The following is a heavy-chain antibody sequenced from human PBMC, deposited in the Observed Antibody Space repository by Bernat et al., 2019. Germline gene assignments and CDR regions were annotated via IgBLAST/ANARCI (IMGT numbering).Heavy chain of an antibody. J-gene: IGHJ4*02. Sequence: EVQLVESGGGLVQPGGSLRLSCAASGFTFSSYEMNWVRQAPGKGLEWVSYISSSGSTIYYAEPVKGRFTNSRDNAKNSLYLQMNSLGAEDTAVYYWARDSHVRSGRGGGFDYWGQGTLVTVSS. CDR2: ISSSGSTI. V-gene: IGHV3-48*03. D-gene: IGHD3-10*01. CDR3: ARDSHVRSGRGGGFDY. CDR1: GFTFSSYE.